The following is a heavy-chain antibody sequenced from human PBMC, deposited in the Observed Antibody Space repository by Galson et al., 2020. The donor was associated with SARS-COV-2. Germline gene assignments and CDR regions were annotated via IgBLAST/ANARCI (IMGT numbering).Heavy chain of an antibody. Sequence: SVKVSCKDSGGTFSIFAISWVRQAPGQGLEWMGGIIPILGTADYAQKFQGRVKITADKSTSTAYMELSSLTSEDTAFYYCARDRHYDSNGYYRLFGYWGQGTLVTVSS. CDR1: GGTFSIFA. CDR2: IIPILGTA. D-gene: IGHD3-22*01. V-gene: IGHV1-69*06. CDR3: ARDRHYDSNGYYRLFGY. J-gene: IGHJ4*02.